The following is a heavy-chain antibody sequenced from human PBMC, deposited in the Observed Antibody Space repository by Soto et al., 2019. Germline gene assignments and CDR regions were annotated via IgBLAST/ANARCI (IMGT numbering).Heavy chain of an antibody. D-gene: IGHD1-1*01. CDR2: IKSKTDGGTT. CDR3: TTENWNYYYYYGMDV. J-gene: IGHJ6*02. V-gene: IGHV3-15*01. CDR1: GFTFSNAW. Sequence: PGGSLRLSCAASGFTFSNAWMSWVRQAPGKGLEWVGRIKSKTDGGTTDYAAPVKGRFTISRDDSKNTLYLQMNSLKTEDTAVYYCTTENWNYYYYYGMDVWGQGTTVTVSS.